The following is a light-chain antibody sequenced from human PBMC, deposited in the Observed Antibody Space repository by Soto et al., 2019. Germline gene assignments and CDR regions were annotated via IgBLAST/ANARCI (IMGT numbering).Light chain of an antibody. CDR1: QSVSNNY. Sequence: ERVMTQSPGTLSVSPGERATLSCRAIQSVSNNYLAWYQQKPGQAPRLLIYGASNRATGIPDRFSGSGSGTDFTLTISRLEPEDFAVYYCQQYGSSPPITFGQGTRLEIK. CDR3: QQYGSSPPIT. J-gene: IGKJ5*01. CDR2: GAS. V-gene: IGKV3-20*01.